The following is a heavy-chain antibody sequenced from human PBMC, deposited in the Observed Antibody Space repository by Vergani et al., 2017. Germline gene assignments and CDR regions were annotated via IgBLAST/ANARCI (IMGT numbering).Heavy chain of an antibody. CDR2: IRHDGIT. CDR1: GGSFNDYW. J-gene: IGHJ4*02. Sequence: QAQLQQWGAGLLRPSETLSLTCAIYGGSFNDYWWTWIRQPPGKGLEWIGEIRHDGITHYSPSLKSRVTISIDTSTHQFSLSLRSVPAADTPVYYCAREGYCTNSVCFTLFDVWGQGALVTVSS. D-gene: IGHD2-8*01. CDR3: AREGYCTNSVCFTLFDV. V-gene: IGHV4-34*01.